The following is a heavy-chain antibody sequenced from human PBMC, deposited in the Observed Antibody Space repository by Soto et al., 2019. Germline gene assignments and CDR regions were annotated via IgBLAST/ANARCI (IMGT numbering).Heavy chain of an antibody. CDR2: IYHSGST. CDR3: ARFTTYDSSGYYLDAFDI. V-gene: IGHV4-30-2*01. CDR1: GGSFSSCGYS. D-gene: IGHD3-22*01. J-gene: IGHJ3*02. Sequence: SKTLSLTYAVSGGSFSSCGYSWRWIRQPPGKGLEWIGYIYHSGSTYYNPSLKSRVTISGYSSKNQFSLKLSSVTAADTAVYYCARFTTYDSSGYYLDAFDIWGQGTMVT.